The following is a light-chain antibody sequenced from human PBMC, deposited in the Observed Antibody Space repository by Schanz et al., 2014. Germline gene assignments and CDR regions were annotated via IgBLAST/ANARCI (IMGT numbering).Light chain of an antibody. CDR2: DAS. V-gene: IGKV1-33*01. CDR3: QQYDNLPWT. CDR1: QSISSW. Sequence: DIQMTQSPSTLSASVGDRVTLTCRASQSISSWLAWYQQKPGKAPKLLICDASNLETGVPSRFSGSGSGTDFTFTITSLQPEDIATYYCQQYDNLPWTFGQGTKVDIK. J-gene: IGKJ1*01.